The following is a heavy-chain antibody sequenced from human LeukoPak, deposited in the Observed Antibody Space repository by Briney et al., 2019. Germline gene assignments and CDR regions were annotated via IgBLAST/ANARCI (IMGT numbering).Heavy chain of an antibody. J-gene: IGHJ1*01. V-gene: IGHV3-7*01. D-gene: IGHD3-22*01. CDR1: GFTFSNFW. Sequence: PGGSLRLSCAASGFTFSNFWMTWIRQAPGKGLEWVANIKQDGIEKYYVDCVEGRFTVSRDSTKNTLFLQMDSLRAEDTAVYYCARGSSGYYCDHFQTWGQGSLVTVSS. CDR2: IKQDGIEK. CDR3: ARGSSGYYCDHFQT.